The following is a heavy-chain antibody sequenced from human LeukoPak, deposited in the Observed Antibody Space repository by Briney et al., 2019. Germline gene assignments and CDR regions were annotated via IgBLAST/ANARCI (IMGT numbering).Heavy chain of an antibody. Sequence: SETLSLTCSVSGASISSISYYWGWLRQPPGKGLEWIGNIYSSGSTYNNPSLKSRFIISVDTSKNQFSLKLTSVTAADTAVYYCARQGVVGATGFDYWGQGTLVTASS. CDR3: ARQGVVGATGFDY. J-gene: IGHJ4*02. CDR1: GASISSISYY. CDR2: IYSSGST. D-gene: IGHD1-26*01. V-gene: IGHV4-39*01.